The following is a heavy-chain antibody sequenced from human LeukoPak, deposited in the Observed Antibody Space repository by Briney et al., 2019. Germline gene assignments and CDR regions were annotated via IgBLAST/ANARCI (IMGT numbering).Heavy chain of an antibody. CDR3: AIDQPVAGVSNFDS. J-gene: IGHJ4*02. V-gene: IGHV7-4-1*02. Sequence: ASVNVSCKASGYTFTRYAMNWLRQAPGQGLEWMGWINPNTGNPTYAQAFTGRFVSSLDTSVSTAYLQISSLNTEDTAVYYCAIDQPVAGVSNFDSWGQGTLVTVSS. CDR2: INPNTGNP. D-gene: IGHD6-19*01. CDR1: GYTFTRYA.